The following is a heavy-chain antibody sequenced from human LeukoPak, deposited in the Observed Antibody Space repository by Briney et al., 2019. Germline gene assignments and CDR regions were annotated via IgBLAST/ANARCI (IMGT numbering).Heavy chain of an antibody. CDR1: GFTFSSYS. CDR2: ISSSSSYI. J-gene: IGHJ6*02. V-gene: IGHV3-21*01. D-gene: IGHD3-9*01. CDR3: ARDFFDSNGYCYYGMDV. Sequence: GGSLRLSCAASGFTFSSYSMNWVRQAPGKGLEWVSSISSSSSYIYYADSVKGRFTISRDNAKNSLYLQMNSLRAEDTAVYYCARDFFDSNGYCYYGMDVWGQGTTVTVSS.